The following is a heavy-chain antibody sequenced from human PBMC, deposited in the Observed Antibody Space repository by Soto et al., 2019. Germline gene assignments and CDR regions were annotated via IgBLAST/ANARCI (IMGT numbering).Heavy chain of an antibody. Sequence: GGSLRLSCAASGFTFSDYFMSWVRQAPGKGLDWVSGINSNGGGTYYADSVKGRFTISRDNSKNMLYLQMNSLRAEDTAVYYCAKDPNGDYLGAFDFWGQKTMVTVSS. CDR3: AKDPNGDYLGAFDF. D-gene: IGHD4-17*01. CDR2: INSNGGGT. J-gene: IGHJ3*01. V-gene: IGHV3-23*01. CDR1: GFTFSDYF.